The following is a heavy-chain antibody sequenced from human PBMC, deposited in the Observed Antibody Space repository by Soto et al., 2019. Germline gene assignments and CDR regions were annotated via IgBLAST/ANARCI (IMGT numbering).Heavy chain of an antibody. CDR2: INPNSGGT. D-gene: IGHD1-26*01. J-gene: IGHJ6*02. V-gene: IGHV1-2*04. Sequence: ASVKVSCKASGYTFTGYYMHWVRQAPGQGLEWMGWINPNSGGTNYAQKFQGWVTMTRDTSISTAYMELSRLRSDDTAVYYCARDVVGAASYYYGMDVWGQGTTVTVSS. CDR1: GYTFTGYY. CDR3: ARDVVGAASYYYGMDV.